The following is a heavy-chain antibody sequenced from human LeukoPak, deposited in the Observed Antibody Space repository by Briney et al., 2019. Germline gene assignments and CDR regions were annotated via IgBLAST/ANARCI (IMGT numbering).Heavy chain of an antibody. CDR3: ARRVTTPNQYDFWSRYYGYFDY. V-gene: IGHV4-31*03. D-gene: IGHD3-3*01. CDR2: IYYSGSS. J-gene: IGHJ4*02. CDR1: GGSINNGGYY. Sequence: PSQTLSLTCTVSGGSINNGGYYWSWIRQHPGKGLEWIGYIYYSGSSYYNPSLRSRVTISVDTSKNHFSLKLSSVTAADTAVYYCARRVTTPNQYDFWSRYYGYFDYWGQGTLVTVSS.